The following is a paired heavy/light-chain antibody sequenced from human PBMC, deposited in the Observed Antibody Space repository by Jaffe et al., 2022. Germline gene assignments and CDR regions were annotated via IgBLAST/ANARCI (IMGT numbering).Heavy chain of an antibody. CDR3: ARGATLRSVMSI. V-gene: IGHV4-59*01. Sequence: QVQLQESGPGLVKPSETLSLTCTVSGVSISTYYWNWIRQPPGRGLEWIGCIDYTGSTSYNPSLKSRVTISLDTSKIQFSLKLSSVTAADTAVYYCARGATLRSVMSIWGQGTLVTVSS. J-gene: IGHJ4*01. CDR2: IDYTGST. D-gene: IGHD5-12*01. CDR1: GVSISTYY.
Light chain of an antibody. CDR1: SSNIGSNT. CDR3: ATWDDSLNGRM. CDR2: SNN. J-gene: IGLJ3*02. V-gene: IGLV1-44*01. Sequence: QSVLTQPPSASGTPGQRVTISCSGSSSNIGSNTVNWYQQLPGTAPKLLIYSNNQRPSGVPDRFSGSKSGTSASLAISGLQSEDEADYYCATWDDSLNGRMFGGGTKLTVL.